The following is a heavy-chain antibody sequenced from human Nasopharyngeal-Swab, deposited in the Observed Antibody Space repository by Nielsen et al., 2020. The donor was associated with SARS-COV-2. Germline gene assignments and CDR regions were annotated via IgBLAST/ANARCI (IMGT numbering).Heavy chain of an antibody. J-gene: IGHJ4*02. CDR2: INPSGGST. CDR3: ARGTQSAFYDYVWGSNPLGGDY. V-gene: IGHV1-46*01. D-gene: IGHD3-16*01. Sequence: WVRQAPGQGLEWMGIINPSGGSTSYAQKFQGRVTMTRDTSTSTVYMELSSLRSEDTAVYYCARGTQSAFYDYVWGSNPLGGDYWGQGTLATVSS.